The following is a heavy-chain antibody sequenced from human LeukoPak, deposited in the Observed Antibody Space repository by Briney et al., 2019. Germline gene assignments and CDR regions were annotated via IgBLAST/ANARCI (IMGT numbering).Heavy chain of an antibody. J-gene: IGHJ6*03. Sequence: SVKVSCKASGYTFTSYGISWVRQAPGQGLEWMGGIIPIFGTANYAQKFQGRVTITTDESTSTAYMELSSLRSEDTAVYYCARGVGYCSGGSCYSGDYYYCMDVWGKGTTVTVSS. CDR2: IIPIFGTA. CDR1: GYTFTSYG. CDR3: ARGVGYCSGGSCYSGDYYYCMDV. V-gene: IGHV1-69*05. D-gene: IGHD2-15*01.